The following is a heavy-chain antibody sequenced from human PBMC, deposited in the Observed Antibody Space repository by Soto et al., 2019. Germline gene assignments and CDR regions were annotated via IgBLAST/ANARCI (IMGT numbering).Heavy chain of an antibody. CDR2: INHSGST. D-gene: IGHD6-13*01. CDR3: ARVREAAAGTPGNWFDP. CDR1: GGSFSGYY. Sequence: SETLSLTCAVYGGSFSGYYWSWIRQPPGKGLEWIGEINHSGSTNYNPSLKSRVTISVDTSKNQFSLKLSSVTAADTAVYYCARVREAAAGTPGNWFDPGGQGTRVTVSS. J-gene: IGHJ5*02. V-gene: IGHV4-34*01.